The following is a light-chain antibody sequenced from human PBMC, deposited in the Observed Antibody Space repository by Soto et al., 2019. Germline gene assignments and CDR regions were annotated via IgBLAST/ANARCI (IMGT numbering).Light chain of an antibody. CDR2: EVS. V-gene: IGLV2-14*01. Sequence: QSALTQPASVSGSPGQSITISCTGTSSDVGAYNYVSWYQQHPGKAPKFLIYEVSNRPSGVSDRFSGSKSGNTASLTISRLQPEDEADYYCSSYTTSTTLVFGGGTKVTVL. CDR1: SSDVGAYNY. CDR3: SSYTTSTTLV. J-gene: IGLJ2*01.